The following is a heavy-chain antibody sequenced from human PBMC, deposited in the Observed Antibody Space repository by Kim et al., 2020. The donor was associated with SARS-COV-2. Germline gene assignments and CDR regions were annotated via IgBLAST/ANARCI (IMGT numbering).Heavy chain of an antibody. CDR3: ARVKSVVVEAFDY. J-gene: IGHJ4*02. V-gene: IGHV3-11*06. CDR1: GFTFSDYY. Sequence: GGSLRLSCAASGFTFSDYYMSWIRQAPGKGLEWVSYISSSSSYTNYADSVKGRFTISRDNAKNSLYQQMNSLRAEDTAVYYCARVKSVVVEAFDYWGQGTLGTVSS. CDR2: ISSSSSYT. D-gene: IGHD2-2*01.